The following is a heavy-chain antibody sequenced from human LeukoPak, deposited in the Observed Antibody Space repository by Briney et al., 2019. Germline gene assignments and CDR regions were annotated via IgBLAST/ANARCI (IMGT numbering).Heavy chain of an antibody. D-gene: IGHD3-3*01. CDR3: ARAPSITIFGVVDY. Sequence: ASVKVSCKASGYTFTSYGISWLRQAPGQGLDWMGWISAYNGNTKYAQKLQGRVTMTTDTSTSTAYMELRSLRSDDTAVYYCARAPSITIFGVVDYWGQGTLVTVSS. CDR2: ISAYNGNT. CDR1: GYTFTSYG. V-gene: IGHV1-18*01. J-gene: IGHJ4*02.